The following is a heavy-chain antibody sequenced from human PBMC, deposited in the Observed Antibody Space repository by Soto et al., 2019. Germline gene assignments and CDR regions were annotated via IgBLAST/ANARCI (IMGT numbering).Heavy chain of an antibody. CDR3: ARDAYISGYFQFDY. CDR1: GFTFNTYW. V-gene: IGHV3-74*01. J-gene: IGHJ4*02. D-gene: IGHD6-19*01. Sequence: EVQLVESGGGLVQPGGSLRLSCAASGFTFNTYWMHWVRQVPGKGLVWVSRIHFDGSTTHYADSVKGRFTISRDNAKNTLSLQMNSLRAEDTAVYYCARDAYISGYFQFDYWGQGTLGTVSS. CDR2: IHFDGSTT.